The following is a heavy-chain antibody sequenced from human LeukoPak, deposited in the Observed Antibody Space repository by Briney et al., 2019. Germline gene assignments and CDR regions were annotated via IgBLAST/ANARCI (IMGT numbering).Heavy chain of an antibody. V-gene: IGHV4-39*07. Sequence: SETLSLTCTVSGDSINNDNNNWAWIRQPPGKGLEWIGNVYYSGSSHYNPTLKGRVTISVTSKNQFSLSLYYVTAADTAVYYCVRGNRADSGSHFWGQGTLVIVSS. J-gene: IGHJ4*02. D-gene: IGHD6-19*01. CDR3: VRGNRADSGSHF. CDR2: VYYSGSS. CDR1: GDSINNDNNN.